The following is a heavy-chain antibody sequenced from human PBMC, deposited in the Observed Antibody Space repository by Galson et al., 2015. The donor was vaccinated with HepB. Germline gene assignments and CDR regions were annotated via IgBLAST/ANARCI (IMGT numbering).Heavy chain of an antibody. CDR3: ARGGPKFPPDYFFYYMDV. J-gene: IGHJ6*03. V-gene: IGHV3-74*03. CDR2: IHGDGTRS. CDR1: GFTFSTYW. Sequence: SLRLSCAASGFTFSTYWMHWVRQAPGKGLVWVSRIHGDGTRSMYADSVKGRFTISRDNAKNTLFLQMDSLRAEDTAVYYCARGGPKFPPDYFFYYMDVWGKGTTVTVSS.